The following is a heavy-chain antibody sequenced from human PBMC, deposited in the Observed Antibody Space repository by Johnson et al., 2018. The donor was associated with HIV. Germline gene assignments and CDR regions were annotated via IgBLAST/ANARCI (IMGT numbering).Heavy chain of an antibody. CDR2: ISNGGSNK. Sequence: QVQLVESGGGLIQPGGSLRLSCAASGFTFSSYGMHWVRQPPGKGLEWVAVISNGGSNKYYADSVKGRFTISRDNYKNTLYLQMSSLRPEDTAIYYCAKVLTTVVTRDAFDIWGQGTMVTVSS. D-gene: IGHD4-23*01. CDR1: GFTFSSYG. CDR3: AKVLTTVVTRDAFDI. V-gene: IGHV3-30*18. J-gene: IGHJ3*02.